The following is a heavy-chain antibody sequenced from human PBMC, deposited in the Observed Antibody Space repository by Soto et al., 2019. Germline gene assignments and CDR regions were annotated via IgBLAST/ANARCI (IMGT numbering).Heavy chain of an antibody. Sequence: PGGSLRLSCAASGFTFSSYAMSWVRQAQGKGLEWVSAISGSGGSTYYADSVKGRFTISRDNSKNTLYLQMYSLRAEDTAVYYCAKASGNIAVAGTYFFDYWGQGTLVTVSS. CDR2: ISGSGGST. CDR1: GFTFSSYA. D-gene: IGHD6-19*01. V-gene: IGHV3-23*01. CDR3: AKASGNIAVAGTYFFDY. J-gene: IGHJ4*02.